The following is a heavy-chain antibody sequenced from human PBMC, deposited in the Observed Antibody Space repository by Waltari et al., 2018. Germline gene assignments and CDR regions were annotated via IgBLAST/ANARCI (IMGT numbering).Heavy chain of an antibody. CDR1: GFTFSSYA. Sequence: QVQLVESGGGVVQPGRSLRLSCAASGFTFSSYAMPWVRQAPGKGLEWVAVISYDGSNKYYADSVKGRFTISRDNSKNTLYLQMNSLRAEDTAVYYCARDRANRGSSWYPWGQGTLVTVSS. CDR2: ISYDGSNK. J-gene: IGHJ5*02. V-gene: IGHV3-30-3*01. CDR3: ARDRANRGSSWYP. D-gene: IGHD6-13*01.